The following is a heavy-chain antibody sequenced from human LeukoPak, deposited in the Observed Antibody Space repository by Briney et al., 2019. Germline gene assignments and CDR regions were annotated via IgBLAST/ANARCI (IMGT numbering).Heavy chain of an antibody. Sequence: PGGSLRLSCAASGLTVSSNYMSYVRRSPGEGREWVSVMYRGGIYNDGTTNYGDSVKARFTRSRDNSKNTLYLQMNSLSAEDTAAYYCARRELLGYSYGLRTFNIWGQGTTVTVSS. J-gene: IGHJ3*02. CDR1: GLTVSSNY. D-gene: IGHD5-18*01. CDR3: ARRELLGYSYGLRTFNI. CDR2: MYRGGIYNDGTT. V-gene: IGHV3-66*04.